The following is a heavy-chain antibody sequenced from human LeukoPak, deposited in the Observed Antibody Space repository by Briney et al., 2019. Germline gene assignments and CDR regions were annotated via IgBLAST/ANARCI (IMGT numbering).Heavy chain of an antibody. CDR2: INAGNGNT. CDR1: GYTFTSYA. J-gene: IGHJ2*01. Sequence: ASVKVSCKASGYTFTSYAMHWVRQAPGQRLEWMGWINAGNGNTKYSQKFQGRVTITRDTSASTAYMELSSLRSEDTAVYYCARVGVITILPRYFDLWGRGTLVTVSS. V-gene: IGHV1-3*01. CDR3: ARVGVITILPRYFDL. D-gene: IGHD3-22*01.